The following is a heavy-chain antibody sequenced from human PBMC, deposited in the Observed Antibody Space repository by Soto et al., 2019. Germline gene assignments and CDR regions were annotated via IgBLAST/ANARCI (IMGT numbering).Heavy chain of an antibody. D-gene: IGHD5-12*01. V-gene: IGHV1-3*01. CDR3: ARGSSRDGYTAFDY. J-gene: IGHJ4*02. CDR1: GYTFTNYA. Sequence: ASVKVSCKASGYTFTNYAMHWVRLAPGQRLEWMGWINAGNGNTKYSQKFQGRVTITRDTFASTAYMELSSLRSEDTTIYYCARGSSRDGYTAFDYWGQGTLVTVSS. CDR2: INAGNGNT.